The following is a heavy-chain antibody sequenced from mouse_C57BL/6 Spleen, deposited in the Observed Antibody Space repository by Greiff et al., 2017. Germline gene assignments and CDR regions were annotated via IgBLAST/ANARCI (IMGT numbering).Heavy chain of an antibody. CDR3: ASPNYYGSSYDYAMDY. Sequence: QVHVKQSGAELARPGASVKLSCKASGYTFTSYGISWVKQRTGQGLEWIGEIYPRSGNTYYNEKFKGKATLTADKSSSTAYMELRSLTSEDSAVXFCASPNYYGSSYDYAMDYWGQGTSVTVSS. J-gene: IGHJ4*01. V-gene: IGHV1-81*01. CDR2: IYPRSGNT. CDR1: GYTFTSYG. D-gene: IGHD1-1*01.